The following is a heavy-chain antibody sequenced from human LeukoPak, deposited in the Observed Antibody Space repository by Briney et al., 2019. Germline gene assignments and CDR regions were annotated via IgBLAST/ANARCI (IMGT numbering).Heavy chain of an antibody. Sequence: SETLSLTCAVYGGSFSGYYWSWIRQPPGKGLEWIGEINHSGSTNYNPSLKSRVTISVDTSKNQFSLKLSSVTAADTAVYYCARDSGTGTTYYAFDIWGQGTMVTVSS. V-gene: IGHV4-34*01. D-gene: IGHD1-7*01. CDR3: ARDSGTGTTYYAFDI. CDR2: INHSGST. CDR1: GGSFSGYY. J-gene: IGHJ3*02.